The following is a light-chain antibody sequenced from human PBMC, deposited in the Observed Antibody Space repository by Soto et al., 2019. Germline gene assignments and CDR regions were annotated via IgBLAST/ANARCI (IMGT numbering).Light chain of an antibody. J-gene: IGKJ1*01. V-gene: IGKV3-11*01. CDR3: QQYGSSPRT. CDR1: QSVGSY. Sequence: EIVLTQSPATLSLSPGERATLSCRASQSVGSYLAWYQQKPGQAPRLLIYDASKRATGIPARFSGSGSGTDFTLTISSLEPEDFAVYYCQQYGSSPRTVGQGTKVEIK. CDR2: DAS.